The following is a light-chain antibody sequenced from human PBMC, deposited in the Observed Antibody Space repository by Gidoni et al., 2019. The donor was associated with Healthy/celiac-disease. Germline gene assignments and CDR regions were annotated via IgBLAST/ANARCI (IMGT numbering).Light chain of an antibody. CDR2: KDS. V-gene: IGLV3-25*02. Sequence: SYELTQPPSVSVSLGPTARITCSGDALPKQYGYWYQPKPGQAPVLVIYKDSERPPGIPERFSGSSSGTTVTLTISGVQAEDEADYYCQSADSSGSYVVFGGGTKLTVL. J-gene: IGLJ2*01. CDR3: QSADSSGSYVV. CDR1: ALPKQY.